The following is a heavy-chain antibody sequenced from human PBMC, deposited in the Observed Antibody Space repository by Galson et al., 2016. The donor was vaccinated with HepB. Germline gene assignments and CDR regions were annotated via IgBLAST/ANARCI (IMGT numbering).Heavy chain of an antibody. J-gene: IGHJ5*02. V-gene: IGHV5-10-1*01. CDR1: GATVTNSW. CDR2: VDATNSYT. CDR3: AEPVLTAVGDWFDP. Sequence: QSGAEVKKPGESLRISCYLSGATVTNSWISWVRQVPGKGLEWMGRVDATNSYTFYSPSFQGHVTISADKSINTAYLQWSSLKPSDTAIYFCAEPVLTAVGDWFDPWGQGTLVTVSS. D-gene: IGHD7-27*01.